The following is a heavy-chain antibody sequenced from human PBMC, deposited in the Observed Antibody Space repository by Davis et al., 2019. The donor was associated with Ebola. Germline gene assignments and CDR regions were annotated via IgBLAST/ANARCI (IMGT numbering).Heavy chain of an antibody. CDR2: IIPIFGSA. D-gene: IGHD5-12*01. J-gene: IGHJ4*02. CDR1: GGTFSSYA. CDR3: ASPEGYGGGSPLDY. V-gene: IGHV1-69*13. Sequence: SVKVSCKASGGTFSSYAISWVRQAPGQGLEWMGGIIPIFGSANYAQKFQGRVTITADESTSTAYMELSSLRSEDTAVYYCASPEGYGGGSPLDYWGQGTLVTVSS.